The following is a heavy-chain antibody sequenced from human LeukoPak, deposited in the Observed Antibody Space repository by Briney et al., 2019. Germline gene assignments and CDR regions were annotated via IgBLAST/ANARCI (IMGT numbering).Heavy chain of an antibody. V-gene: IGHV1-18*01. D-gene: IGHD1-26*01. CDR2: ISTNSDIR. Sequence: GASVKVSCKACGYTFTNYGISWVRQAPGQGLEWMGWISTNSDIRTYAQTLQGRFTMTTDTATTTAYMELNNLTFDDTAVYYCARDWDAMNNCFDPWGQGTPVTVSS. CDR3: ARDWDAMNNCFDP. CDR1: GYTFTNYG. J-gene: IGHJ5*02.